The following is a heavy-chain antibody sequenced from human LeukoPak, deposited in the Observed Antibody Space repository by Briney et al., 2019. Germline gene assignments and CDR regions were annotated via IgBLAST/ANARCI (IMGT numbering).Heavy chain of an antibody. CDR3: AKDARRYCSSTSCLNWFDP. Sequence: GRSLRLSCAASGFTFDDYAMHWVRQAPGKGLEWVSGISWNSGSIGYADSVKGRFTISRDNAKNSLYLQMNSLRAEDTALYYCAKDARRYCSSTSCLNWFDPGGQGTLVTVSS. CDR2: ISWNSGSI. CDR1: GFTFDDYA. J-gene: IGHJ5*02. V-gene: IGHV3-9*01. D-gene: IGHD2-2*01.